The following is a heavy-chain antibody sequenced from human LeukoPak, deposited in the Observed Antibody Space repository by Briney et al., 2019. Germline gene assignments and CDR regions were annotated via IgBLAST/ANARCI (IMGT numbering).Heavy chain of an antibody. CDR1: GFTFSTYA. D-gene: IGHD6-6*01. CDR2: ISGGGSYT. Sequence: GGSLRLSCAASGFTFSTYAMTWVRQAPGKGLEWVSGISGGGSYTYYADSVKGRFTIPRDNSKNTLSLQMNSLRAEDTAVYYCAKGRPFDYWGQGTLVTVSS. CDR3: AKGRPFDY. V-gene: IGHV3-23*01. J-gene: IGHJ4*02.